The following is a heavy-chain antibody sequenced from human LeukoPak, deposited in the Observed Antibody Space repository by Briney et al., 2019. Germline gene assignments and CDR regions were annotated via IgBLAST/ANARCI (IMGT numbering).Heavy chain of an antibody. CDR1: GFTFSSSW. CDR3: ARAGDYRFAY. D-gene: IGHD4-17*01. V-gene: IGHV3-74*01. J-gene: IGHJ4*02. CDR2: INSDGSPT. Sequence: QPGGSLRLSCAASGFTFSSSWMPWVRQVPGKGLEWVSRINSDGSPTNYADSVKGRFTISTDNAKNTLYLQMNSLIAEDTAVYYCARAGDYRFAYWGQGSLVTVSS.